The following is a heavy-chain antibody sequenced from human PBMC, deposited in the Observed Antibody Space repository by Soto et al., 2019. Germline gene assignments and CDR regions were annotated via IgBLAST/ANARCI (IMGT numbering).Heavy chain of an antibody. J-gene: IGHJ6*02. Sequence: QVQLVQSGAEVKKPGSSVKFSCQASGGTFNNFAFTWVRQAPGQGLEWLGGIMPVFHTTNIAQTFQDRITVTADDFTTTVYMEMTSLRYDDTAVYYCATATISPVSATLYHYGMDVWGQGTTVTVSS. CDR3: ATATISPVSATLYHYGMDV. CDR1: GGTFNNFA. CDR2: IMPVFHTT. V-gene: IGHV1-69*01. D-gene: IGHD6-25*01.